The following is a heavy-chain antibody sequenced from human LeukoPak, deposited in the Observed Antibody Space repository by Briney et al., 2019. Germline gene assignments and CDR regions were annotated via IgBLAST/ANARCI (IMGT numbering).Heavy chain of an antibody. D-gene: IGHD6-19*01. Sequence: SETLSLTCAVYGGSFSGYYWSWIRQPPGKGLEWIGEINHSGSTNYNPSLKSRVTISVDTSKNQFSLKLSSVTAADTAVYYCARQSSGWWDIRSIRVGYYFDYWGQRTLVIVSS. V-gene: IGHV4-34*01. J-gene: IGHJ4*02. CDR1: GGSFSGYY. CDR2: INHSGST. CDR3: ARQSSGWWDIRSIRVGYYFDY.